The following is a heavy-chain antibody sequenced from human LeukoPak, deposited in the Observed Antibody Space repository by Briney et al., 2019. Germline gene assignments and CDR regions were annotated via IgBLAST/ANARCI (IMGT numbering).Heavy chain of an antibody. J-gene: IGHJ4*02. D-gene: IGHD6-13*01. CDR1: GGSISSYY. Sequence: SETLSLTCTVSGGSISSYYWTWIRQPAGKGLEWIGRIYSSGSTGFNPSLKSRVTMSVDTSKKLFSLKLRSVTAADTAVYYCARDGSSWPFFEYWGQGILVTVAS. CDR2: IYSSGST. CDR3: ARDGSSWPFFEY. V-gene: IGHV4-4*07.